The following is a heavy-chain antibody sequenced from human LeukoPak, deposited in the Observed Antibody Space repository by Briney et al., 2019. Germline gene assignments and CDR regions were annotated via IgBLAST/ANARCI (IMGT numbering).Heavy chain of an antibody. V-gene: IGHV4-4*07. CDR2: IHSSGST. Sequence: ASETLSLTCTVSGGSISSYYWSWIRQPAGKGLEWIGRIHSSGSTNQNPSLKSRVTMSVDTSKNQFSPKLSSVTAADTAVYYCAREYAGSMSRWFDPWGQGTLVTVSS. CDR1: GGSISSYY. J-gene: IGHJ5*02. D-gene: IGHD3-10*01. CDR3: AREYAGSMSRWFDP.